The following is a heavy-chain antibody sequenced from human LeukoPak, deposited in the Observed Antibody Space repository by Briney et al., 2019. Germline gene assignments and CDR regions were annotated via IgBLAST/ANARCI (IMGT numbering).Heavy chain of an antibody. Sequence: GGSLRLSCAASGFTFSSYGMHWVRQAPGKGLEWVAVISYDGSNKYYADSVKGRFTISRDNAKNSLYLQMNSLRAEDTALYYCARGGSSGLTLITFDYWGQGTLVTVSS. D-gene: IGHD6-19*01. J-gene: IGHJ4*02. CDR1: GFTFSSYG. V-gene: IGHV3-30*03. CDR3: ARGGSSGLTLITFDY. CDR2: ISYDGSNK.